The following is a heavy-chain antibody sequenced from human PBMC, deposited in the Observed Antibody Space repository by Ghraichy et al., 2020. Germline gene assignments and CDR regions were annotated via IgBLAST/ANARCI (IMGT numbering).Heavy chain of an antibody. D-gene: IGHD2-15*01. CDR3: AKEYSY. V-gene: IGHV4-61*01. Sequence: SETLSLTCTVSGGSVNSGSYYWTWIRQPPGNGLEWIGHIYNSGSTNYNPSLKSRVTISVDTSKNQFSLKLSSVTAADTAVYYCAKEYSYWGQGTLVTVSS. CDR2: IYNSGST. CDR1: GGSVNSGSYY. J-gene: IGHJ4*02.